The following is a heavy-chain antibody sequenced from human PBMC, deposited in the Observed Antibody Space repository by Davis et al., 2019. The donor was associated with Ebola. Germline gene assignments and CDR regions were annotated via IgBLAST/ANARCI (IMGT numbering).Heavy chain of an antibody. CDR2: ISGSGGST. CDR1: GFTFSSYA. CDR3: AKVRGGGNSEDAFDI. V-gene: IGHV3-23*01. D-gene: IGHD4-23*01. Sequence: GESLKISCAASGFTFSSYAMSWVRQAPGKGLEWVSAISGSGGSTYYADSVKGRFTISRDNSKNTLYLQMNSLRAEETAVYYCAKVRGGGNSEDAFDIWGQGTMVTVSS. J-gene: IGHJ3*02.